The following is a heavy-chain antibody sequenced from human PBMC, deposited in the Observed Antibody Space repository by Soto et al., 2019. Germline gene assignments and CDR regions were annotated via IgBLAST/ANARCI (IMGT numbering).Heavy chain of an antibody. CDR1: GGSISRSNW. V-gene: IGHV4-4*02. D-gene: IGHD4-17*01. CDR3: ARVPTVTTSHYYYGMDV. J-gene: IGHJ6*02. CDR2: IYHSGST. Sequence: SETLSLTCAVSGGSISRSNWWSWVRQPPVKGLEWIGEIYHSGSTNYNPSLKSRVTISVDKSKNQLSLKLSSVTAADTAVYYCARVPTVTTSHYYYGMDVLGQGTTVTVSS.